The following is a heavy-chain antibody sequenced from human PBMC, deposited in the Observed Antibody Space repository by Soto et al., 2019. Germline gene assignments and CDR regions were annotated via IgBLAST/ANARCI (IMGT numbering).Heavy chain of an antibody. CDR1: GFTFSDYA. D-gene: IGHD5-18*01. J-gene: IGHJ6*02. Sequence: QVQLVESGGGVVQPGRSLRLTCAASGFTFSDYAMHWVRQAPGKGLECVAVVSFDGNNKYSADSVKGRFTISRDNAKNTVYLQMNCLRGEDTAVYYCARSGYSPVGGMDVWGRGTTVIVSS. CDR2: VSFDGNNK. V-gene: IGHV3-30-3*01. CDR3: ARSGYSPVGGMDV.